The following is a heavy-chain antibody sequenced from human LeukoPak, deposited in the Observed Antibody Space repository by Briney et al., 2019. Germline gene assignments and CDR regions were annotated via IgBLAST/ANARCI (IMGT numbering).Heavy chain of an antibody. CDR1: GFTFSSYS. V-gene: IGHV3-21*01. J-gene: IGHJ4*02. CDR3: ARDRRSGGVDY. D-gene: IGHD2-15*01. CDR2: ITSSSSNI. Sequence: GGSLRLSCAASGFTFSSYSMHWVRQAPGKGLEWVSSITSSSSNIYYADSVKGRYTISRDNAKNSLYLQMNSLRAEDTAVYYCARDRRSGGVDYWGKGTLVTVSS.